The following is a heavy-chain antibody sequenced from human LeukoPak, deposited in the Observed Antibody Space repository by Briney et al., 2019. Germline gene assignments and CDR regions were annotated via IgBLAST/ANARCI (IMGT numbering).Heavy chain of an antibody. CDR3: AKDNQIAAAGTGIFDY. CDR2: ISGSGGST. CDR1: GFTFSSYA. D-gene: IGHD6-13*01. Sequence: GRSLRLSCAASGFTFSSYAMSWVRQAPGKGLEWVSAISGSGGSTYYADSVKGRFTMSRDNSKNTLFLQMNSLRAEDTAVYYCAKDNQIAAAGTGIFDYWGQGTLVTVSS. J-gene: IGHJ4*02. V-gene: IGHV3-23*01.